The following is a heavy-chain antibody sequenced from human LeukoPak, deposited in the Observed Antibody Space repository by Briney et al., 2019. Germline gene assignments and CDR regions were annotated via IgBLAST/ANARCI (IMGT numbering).Heavy chain of an antibody. Sequence: LRLSCAASGFTFSDYYMSWIRQPPGKGLEWIGSIYYSGSTYYNPSLKSRVTISVDTSKNQFSLKLSSVTAADTAVYYCASPRYYGSGSYYRPYYMDVWGKGTTVTVSS. D-gene: IGHD3-10*01. CDR1: GFTFSDYY. V-gene: IGHV4-38-2*01. CDR2: IYYSGST. CDR3: ASPRYYGSGSYYRPYYMDV. J-gene: IGHJ6*03.